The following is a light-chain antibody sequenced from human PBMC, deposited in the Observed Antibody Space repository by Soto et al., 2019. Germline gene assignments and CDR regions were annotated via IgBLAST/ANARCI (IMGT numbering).Light chain of an antibody. V-gene: IGKV3-20*01. J-gene: IGKJ2*01. Sequence: EIVLTQSPGTLSLSPGDRAALSCRASQSVRGNNLAWYQQKPRQAPRLLIYGRSSRATGVPERFSGSGSGTAFTLTNNRLAPEDFAMYYCHHYGNSPPYTFGQGTKVEV. CDR1: QSVRGNN. CDR3: HHYGNSPPYT. CDR2: GRS.